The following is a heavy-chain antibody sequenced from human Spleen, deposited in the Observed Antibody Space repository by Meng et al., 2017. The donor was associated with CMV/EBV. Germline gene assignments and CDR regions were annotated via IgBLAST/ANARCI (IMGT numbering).Heavy chain of an antibody. V-gene: IGHV3-23*01. CDR1: GFTFSSYA. CDR3: AKGPQAIQINWFDP. Sequence: GGSLRLSCADSGFTFSSYAMSWVRQAPGKGLEWVSAISGSGVSTYYADSVKGRFTISRDNSKNTLYLQMNSLRAEDTAVYYCAKGPQAIQINWFDPWGQGTLVTVSS. CDR2: ISGSGVST. J-gene: IGHJ5*02.